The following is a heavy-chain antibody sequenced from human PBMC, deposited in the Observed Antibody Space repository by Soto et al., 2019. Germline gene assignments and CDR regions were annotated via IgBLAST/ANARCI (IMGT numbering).Heavy chain of an antibody. CDR3: ARVCGGDCGGACDV. Sequence: QVQLEESGGGVVQPGRSLRLSCAASGFTFRAYGIHVVRQAPGKGLEWVAVIWFDGSLKYYADSVKGRFTISRDNSKSTLNLQMDSLRAEDTAVYYCARVCGGDCGGACDVWGQGTKVTVSS. CDR1: GFTFRAYG. V-gene: IGHV3-33*01. CDR2: IWFDGSLK. J-gene: IGHJ3*01. D-gene: IGHD2-21*02.